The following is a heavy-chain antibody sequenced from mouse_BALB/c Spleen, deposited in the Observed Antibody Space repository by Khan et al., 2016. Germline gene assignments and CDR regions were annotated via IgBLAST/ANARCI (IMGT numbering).Heavy chain of an antibody. CDR1: GFDFSRYW. CDR3: ARGGYYGYLAN. D-gene: IGHD1-1*01. J-gene: IGHJ3*01. V-gene: IGHV4-1*02. Sequence: EVQLVESGGGLVQPGGSLKLSCAASGFDFSRYWMSWVRQAPGKGLEWIGEINPDSSTINYTPSLKDKFIISRVNAKNTLYLQMSKVRSEDTAHYYGARGGYYGYLANWGQGTLVTVYA. CDR2: INPDSSTI.